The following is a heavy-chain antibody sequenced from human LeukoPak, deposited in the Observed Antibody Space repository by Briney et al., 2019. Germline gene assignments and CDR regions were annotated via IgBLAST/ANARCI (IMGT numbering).Heavy chain of an antibody. V-gene: IGHV3-7*01. CDR3: ARDSFMGTDWFDP. CDR1: GFTFSSYW. D-gene: IGHD7-27*01. CDR2: IKQDGSEK. Sequence: PGGSLRLSCAASGFTFSSYWMSWVRQAPGKGLEWVANIKQDGSEKYYVDSVKGRFTISRDNAKNSLYLQMNSLRAEDTAVYYCARDSFMGTDWFDPWGQGTLVTVSS. J-gene: IGHJ5*02.